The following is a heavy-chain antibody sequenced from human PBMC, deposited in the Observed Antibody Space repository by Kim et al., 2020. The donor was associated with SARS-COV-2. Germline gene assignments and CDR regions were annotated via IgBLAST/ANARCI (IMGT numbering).Heavy chain of an antibody. CDR1: GYTLTELS. V-gene: IGHV1-24*01. Sequence: ASVTVSCKVSGYTLTELSMHWVRQAPGKGLEWMGGFDPEDGETIYAQKFQGRVTMTEDTSTDTAYMELSSLRSEDTAVYYCATGFAIEVVIVFDYWGQGTLVTVSS. CDR2: FDPEDGET. CDR3: ATGFAIEVVIVFDY. J-gene: IGHJ4*02. D-gene: IGHD3-22*01.